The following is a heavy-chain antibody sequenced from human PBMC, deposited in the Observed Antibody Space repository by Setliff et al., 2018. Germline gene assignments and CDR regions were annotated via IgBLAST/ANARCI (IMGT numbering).Heavy chain of an antibody. CDR1: GYTFISYG. D-gene: IGHD3-22*01. J-gene: IGHJ4*02. V-gene: IGHV1-18*01. CDR2: ISAYNGNT. Sequence: ASVKVSCKASGYTFISYGISWVRQAPGQGLEWMGWISAYNGNTNYAQKLQGRVTMTTDTSTSTAYMELRSLRSDDTAVYYCARDRDSSGYPYYFDYWGQGTLVTVS. CDR3: ARDRDSSGYPYYFDY.